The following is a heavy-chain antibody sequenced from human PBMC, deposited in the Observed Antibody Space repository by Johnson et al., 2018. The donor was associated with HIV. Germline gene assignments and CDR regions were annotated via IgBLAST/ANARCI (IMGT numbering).Heavy chain of an antibody. D-gene: IGHD3-22*01. V-gene: IGHV3-66*03. Sequence: VLLVESGGGLIQPGGSLRLSCAASGFTVSSNYMSWVRQAPGKGLEWVSVIYSGGSTYYADSVKGRFTISRDNSKNMLYLQMNSLRAEDTAVYYCASCESDSSGRGAFDIWGQGTMVTVSS. J-gene: IGHJ3*02. CDR2: IYSGGST. CDR1: GFTVSSNY. CDR3: ASCESDSSGRGAFDI.